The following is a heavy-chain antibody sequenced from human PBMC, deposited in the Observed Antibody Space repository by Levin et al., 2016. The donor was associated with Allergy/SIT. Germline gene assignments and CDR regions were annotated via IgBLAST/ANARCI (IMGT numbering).Heavy chain of an antibody. CDR2: INHSGST. Sequence: SETLSLTCAVYGGSFSGYYWSWIRQPPGKGLEWIGEINHSGSTNYNPSLKSRVTISVDTSKNQFSLKLSSVTAADTAVYYCARIKLEGWWFDPWGQGTLVTVSS. CDR3: ARIKLEGWWFDP. CDR1: GGSFSGYY. V-gene: IGHV4-34*01. J-gene: IGHJ5*02.